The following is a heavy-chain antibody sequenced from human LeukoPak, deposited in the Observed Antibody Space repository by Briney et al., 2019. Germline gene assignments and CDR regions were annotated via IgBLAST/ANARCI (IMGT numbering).Heavy chain of an antibody. J-gene: IGHJ4*02. D-gene: IGHD2-2*01. CDR2: ISSSSSYI. Sequence: GGSLRLSCAASGFTFSSYSMNWVRQAPGKGLEWVSSISSSSSYIYYADSVKGRFTISRDNAKNSLYLQMNSLRAEDTAVYYCARDFRSSSATSLYWGQGTLVTVSS. V-gene: IGHV3-21*01. CDR1: GFTFSSYS. CDR3: ARDFRSSSATSLY.